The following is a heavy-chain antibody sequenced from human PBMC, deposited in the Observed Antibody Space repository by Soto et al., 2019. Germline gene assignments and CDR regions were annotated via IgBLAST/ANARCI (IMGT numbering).Heavy chain of an antibody. Sequence: GGSLRLSCAASGFTFSSYGMHWVRQAPGEGLEWVSSISASDYIYYADSVKGRFTISRDNAKNSLYLQMNSLRAEDTAVYYCARDDCSSTSCYYGMDVWGQGTTVTVSS. J-gene: IGHJ6*02. CDR2: ISASDYI. CDR1: GFTFSSYG. D-gene: IGHD2-2*01. CDR3: ARDDCSSTSCYYGMDV. V-gene: IGHV3-21*01.